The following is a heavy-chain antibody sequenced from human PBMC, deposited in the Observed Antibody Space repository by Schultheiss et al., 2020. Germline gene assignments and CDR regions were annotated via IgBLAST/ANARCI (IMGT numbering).Heavy chain of an antibody. V-gene: IGHV3-15*01. CDR3: TTAGIVGATYFDY. D-gene: IGHD1-26*01. CDR2: IKSKTDGGTT. Sequence: GGSLRLSCAASGFTFSNAWMSWVRQAPGKGLEWVGRIKSKTDGGTTDYAAPVKGRFTISRDDSKNTLYLQMNSLKTEDTAVYYCTTAGIVGATYFDYWGQGTLVNVSS. J-gene: IGHJ4*02. CDR1: GFTFSNAW.